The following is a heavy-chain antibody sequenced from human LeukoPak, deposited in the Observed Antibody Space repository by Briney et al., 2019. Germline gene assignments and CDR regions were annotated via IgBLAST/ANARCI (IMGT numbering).Heavy chain of an antibody. CDR3: ARGLCYDILTGHRGNWFDP. CDR1: GYSFTSYW. Sequence: GESLKIPRKGSGYSFTSYWIGWGRQMPGKGLERMGIIYPGDSDTRYSPSFQGQVTISADKSISTAYLQWSSLKASDTAMYYCARGLCYDILTGHRGNWFDPWGQGTLVTVSS. V-gene: IGHV5-51*01. J-gene: IGHJ5*02. D-gene: IGHD3-9*01. CDR2: IYPGDSDT.